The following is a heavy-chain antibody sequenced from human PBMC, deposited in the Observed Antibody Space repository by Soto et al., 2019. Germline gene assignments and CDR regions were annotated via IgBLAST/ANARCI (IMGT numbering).Heavy chain of an antibody. Sequence: LSLTCTVSGGSISSYYWSWIRQPPGKGLEWIGYIYYSGSTNYNPSLKSRVTISVDTSKNQFSLKLSSVTAADTAVYYCARHAPTVTLFDYWGQGTLVTVSS. V-gene: IGHV4-59*08. J-gene: IGHJ4*02. CDR3: ARHAPTVTLFDY. CDR2: IYYSGST. CDR1: GGSISSYY. D-gene: IGHD4-4*01.